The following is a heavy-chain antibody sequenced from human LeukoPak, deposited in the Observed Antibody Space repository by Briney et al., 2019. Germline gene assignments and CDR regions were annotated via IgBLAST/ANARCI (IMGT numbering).Heavy chain of an antibody. V-gene: IGHV1-2*02. D-gene: IGHD2-8*01. CDR1: GYTLTSYY. J-gene: IGHJ6*03. CDR2: INLNGGGT. CDR3: ATRCTNGVCYKAYYMDV. Sequence: ASVKVSCKASGYTLTSYYLHWVRQAPGQGLEWLGWINLNGGGTLSAQKFQGRVTMPRDASISTAYMELSGLRSDDTAVYYCATRCTNGVCYKAYYMDVWGKGTTVTVSS.